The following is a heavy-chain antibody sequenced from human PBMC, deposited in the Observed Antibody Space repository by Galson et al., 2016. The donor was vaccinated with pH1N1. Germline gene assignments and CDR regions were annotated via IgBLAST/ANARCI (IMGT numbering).Heavy chain of an antibody. V-gene: IGHV3-30*03. CDR2: ISYNGHDE. D-gene: IGHD4-17*01. Sequence: LSLTCTVSGGSISIYPLGWVRQPPGKGLEWVAFISYNGHDESYAESMKGRFTVSRDNSKSRLYLHMNSLRSEDTGLYYCAREDWSYGDTYYNGMDVWGQGTTVTVSS. CDR1: GGSISIYP. CDR3: AREDWSYGDTYYNGMDV. J-gene: IGHJ6*02.